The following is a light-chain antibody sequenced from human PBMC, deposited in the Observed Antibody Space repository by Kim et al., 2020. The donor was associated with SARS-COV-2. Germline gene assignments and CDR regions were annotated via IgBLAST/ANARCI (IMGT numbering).Light chain of an antibody. CDR1: TGAVTSGQF. Sequence: PGGTVTLTCGSSTGAVTSGQFPYWFQQKPGQAPGTLIYDIDKKHSWTPARFSGSLLGGKAALTLWGAQPDDEADYYCLLFYGGVRVFGGGTQLTVL. CDR2: DID. V-gene: IGLV7-46*01. CDR3: LLFYGGVRV. J-gene: IGLJ2*01.